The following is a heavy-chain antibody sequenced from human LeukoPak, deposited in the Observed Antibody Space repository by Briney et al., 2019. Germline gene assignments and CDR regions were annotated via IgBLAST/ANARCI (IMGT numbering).Heavy chain of an antibody. V-gene: IGHV4-4*07. CDR2: IYTSGTT. Sequence: SETLSLTCTASGGSISSYYWSWIRQPAGKDLEWIGRIYTSGTTNYNPSLKSRVIISADTTKNQFSLMLSYGPAADTAVYYCARAKTSYCSSTSCYAVGDYYYYYYMDVWGKGTTVTVSS. J-gene: IGHJ6*03. CDR3: ARAKTSYCSSTSCYAVGDYYYYYYMDV. CDR1: GGSISSYY. D-gene: IGHD2-2*01.